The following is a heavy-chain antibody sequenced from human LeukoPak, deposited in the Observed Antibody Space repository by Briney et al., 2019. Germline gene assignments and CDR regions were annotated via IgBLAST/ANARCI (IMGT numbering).Heavy chain of an antibody. Sequence: PSETLSLTCTVSGGSITNYYWSWIRQPPGKGLEWIGYIYYSGSTNYNPSLKSRVTISVDTSKNQFSLKLSSVTAADTAVYYCARGRTTLDFWGQGTLVTVSS. CDR1: GGSITNYY. J-gene: IGHJ4*02. CDR3: ARGRTTLDF. CDR2: IYYSGST. V-gene: IGHV4-59*12. D-gene: IGHD4-17*01.